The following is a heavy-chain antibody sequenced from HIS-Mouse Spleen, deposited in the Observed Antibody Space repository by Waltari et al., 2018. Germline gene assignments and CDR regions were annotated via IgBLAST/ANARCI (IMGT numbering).Heavy chain of an antibody. CDR1: GGTFSSYA. D-gene: IGHD6-13*01. CDR2: LVHIISKA. V-gene: IGHV1-69*01. J-gene: IGHJ1*01. CDR3: PYSSSWAEYFQH. Sequence: QVQLVQSGAEVKKPGSSVKVSCKASGGTFSSYAISWVRQAPGQGLEWMGGLVHIISKAKYAKKFQGRVTITADESTSRAYMELISLRSEDTAVYYCPYSSSWAEYFQHWGQGTLVTVSS.